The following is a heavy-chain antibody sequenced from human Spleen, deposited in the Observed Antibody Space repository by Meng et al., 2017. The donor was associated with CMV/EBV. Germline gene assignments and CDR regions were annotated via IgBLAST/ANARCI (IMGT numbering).Heavy chain of an antibody. CDR3: ARNFAGGLDV. CDR2: INTDGSGT. Sequence: GGSLRLSCAASGFTFSSSWLPWARQAPGKGVVWVSRINTDGSGTGYADSVKGRFTISRDNAKNTLYLQMNNLRAEDTAVYYCARNFAGGLDVWGQGTTVTVSS. CDR1: GFTFSSSW. J-gene: IGHJ6*02. V-gene: IGHV3-74*01. D-gene: IGHD2/OR15-2a*01.